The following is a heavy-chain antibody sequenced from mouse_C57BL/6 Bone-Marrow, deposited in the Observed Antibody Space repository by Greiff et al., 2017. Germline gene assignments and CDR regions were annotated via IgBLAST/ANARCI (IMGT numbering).Heavy chain of an antibody. Sequence: VQLQQSGAELARPGASVKLSCKASGYTFTSYGISWVKQRTGQGLEWIGEIYPRSGNTYYNEKFKGKATLTADKSSSTAYMELCSLTSEDSAVYFCARARYWYFDVWGTWTTVTVSS. J-gene: IGHJ1*03. V-gene: IGHV1-81*01. CDR3: ARARYWYFDV. CDR1: GYTFTSYG. CDR2: IYPRSGNT.